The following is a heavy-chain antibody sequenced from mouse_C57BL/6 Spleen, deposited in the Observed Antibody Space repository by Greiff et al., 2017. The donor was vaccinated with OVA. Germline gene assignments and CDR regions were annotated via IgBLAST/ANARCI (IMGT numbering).Heavy chain of an antibody. CDR3: ARGDYDGAY. Sequence: VQLQQSGAELVRPGTSVKVSCKASGYAFTNYLIKWVKQRPGQGLEWIGVINPGSGGTNYNEKFKGKATLTADKSSSTAYMQLSSLTSEDSAVYFCARGDYDGAYWGQGTLVTVSA. CDR2: INPGSGGT. CDR1: GYAFTNYL. J-gene: IGHJ3*01. V-gene: IGHV1-54*01. D-gene: IGHD2-4*01.